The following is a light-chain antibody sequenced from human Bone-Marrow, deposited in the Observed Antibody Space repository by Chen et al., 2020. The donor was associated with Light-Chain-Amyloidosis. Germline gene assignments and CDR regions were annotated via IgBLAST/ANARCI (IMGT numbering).Light chain of an antibody. CDR2: RDT. V-gene: IGLV3-25*03. CDR1: DLPTKY. J-gene: IGLJ2*01. Sequence: SYELTQPPSVSVSPGQTARITCSGDDLPTKYAYWYQQKPGKAPVLVIHRDTERPSGISERFSGASSGTTATVTISGVQAEDDADYHCQSADSSGTYEVIFGGGTKLTVL. CDR3: QSADSSGTYEVI.